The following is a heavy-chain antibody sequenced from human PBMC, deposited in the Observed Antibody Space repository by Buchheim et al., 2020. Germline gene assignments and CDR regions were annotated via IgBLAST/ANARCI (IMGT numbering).Heavy chain of an antibody. V-gene: IGHV5-10-1*03. D-gene: IGHD2-2*01. J-gene: IGHJ4*02. CDR3: ARRRRGYCSSTSCYGSHDY. CDR1: GYSFTSYW. CDR2: IDPSDSYT. Sequence: EVQLVQSGAEVKKPGESLRISCKGSGYSFTSYWISWVRQMPGKGLEWMGRIDPSDSYTNYSPSFQGHVTISADKSISTAYLQWSSLKASDTAMYYCARRRRGYCSSTSCYGSHDYWGQGTL.